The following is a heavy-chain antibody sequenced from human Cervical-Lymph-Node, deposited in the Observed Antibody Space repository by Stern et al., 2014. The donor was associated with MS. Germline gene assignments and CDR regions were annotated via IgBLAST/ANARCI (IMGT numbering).Heavy chain of an antibody. D-gene: IGHD2-15*01. V-gene: IGHV4-39*01. CDR1: GGSISSSSYY. CDR3: ARYRTYCSGGSCYWGWFDP. Sequence: QVQLQESGPGLVKPSETLSLTCTVSGGSISSSSYYWGWIRQPPGKGLEWIGSIYYRGSTYYNPSLKSRVTISVDTSTNQFSLRLRSVTAADTAMYYCARYRTYCSGGSCYWGWFDPWGQGTLVTVSS. J-gene: IGHJ5*02. CDR2: IYYRGST.